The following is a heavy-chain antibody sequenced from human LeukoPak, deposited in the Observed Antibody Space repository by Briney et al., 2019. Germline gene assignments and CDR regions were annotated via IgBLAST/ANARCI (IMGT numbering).Heavy chain of an antibody. J-gene: IGHJ4*02. V-gene: IGHV1-18*01. Sequence: GASVTVSCKSSGYTFTSYGISWVRQAPGQGLEWMGWISAYNGNTNYAQKLQGRVTMTTDTSTSTAYMELRSLRSDDTAVYYCARGGVSSGWYGSYFDYWGQGTLVTVSS. CDR3: ARGGVSSGWYGSYFDY. CDR2: ISAYNGNT. CDR1: GYTFTSYG. D-gene: IGHD6-19*01.